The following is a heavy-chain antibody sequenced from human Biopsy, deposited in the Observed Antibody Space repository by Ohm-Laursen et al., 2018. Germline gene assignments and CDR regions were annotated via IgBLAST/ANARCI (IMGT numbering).Heavy chain of an antibody. CDR3: ARIFLVGVTPGYGMDV. Sequence: SLRLSCAASGFTFSPYTMTWVRQAPGKGLEWVSSISSSGNFMYYTDSVKGRFTVSRDNAKNSLYLQMNSLRAEATALYYCARIFLVGVTPGYGMDVWGQGTTVTVSS. V-gene: IGHV3-21*01. CDR2: ISSSGNFM. CDR1: GFTFSPYT. J-gene: IGHJ6*02. D-gene: IGHD1-26*01.